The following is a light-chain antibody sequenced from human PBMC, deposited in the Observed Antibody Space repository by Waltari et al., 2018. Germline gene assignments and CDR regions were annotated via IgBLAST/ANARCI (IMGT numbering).Light chain of an antibody. CDR2: IDGGGRH. CDR3: QTWDTDVVV. CDR1: SEHSAYA. Sequence: QLAVTQSPSASASLGASVKPTCTLSSEHSAYAIAWHQQQPEKRPRFLMKIDGGGRHTKGDGIPDRFSGSSSGAERYLTISSLQYEDEADYYCQTWDTDVVVFGGGTKLTVL. V-gene: IGLV4-69*01. J-gene: IGLJ2*01.